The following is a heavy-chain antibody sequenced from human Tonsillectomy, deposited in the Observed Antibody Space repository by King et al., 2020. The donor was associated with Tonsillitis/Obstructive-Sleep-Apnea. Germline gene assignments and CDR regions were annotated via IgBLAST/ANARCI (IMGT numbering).Heavy chain of an antibody. V-gene: IGHV5-10-1*03. J-gene: IGHJ6*02. CDR1: GYSFTNYW. CDR3: ATTDYYDSGSYYPYYSYGMDV. Sequence: QLVQSGAEVKKPGESLRISCKGSGYSFTNYWINWVRQMPGKGLEWMGRIDPSDAYTNYSPSFQGHVTISADKSISTAYLQWSSLKASDTAMYYCATTDYYDSGSYYPYYSYGMDVWGQGTPVTVSS. CDR2: IDPSDAYT. D-gene: IGHD3-10*01.